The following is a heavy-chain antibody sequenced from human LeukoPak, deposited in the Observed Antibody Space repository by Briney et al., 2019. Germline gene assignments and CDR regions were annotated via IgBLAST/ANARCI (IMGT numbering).Heavy chain of an antibody. Sequence: SETLSLTCTVSSGSISGYYWSWTRQPAGKGLEWIGRIYASGSTNYNPSLKSRVTMSVDTSKNQFSLKLSSVTAADTAVYYCARVRYYDSSGFDYWGQGALVTVSS. CDR3: ARVRYYDSSGFDY. CDR1: SGSISGYY. CDR2: IYASGST. V-gene: IGHV4-4*07. J-gene: IGHJ4*02. D-gene: IGHD3-22*01.